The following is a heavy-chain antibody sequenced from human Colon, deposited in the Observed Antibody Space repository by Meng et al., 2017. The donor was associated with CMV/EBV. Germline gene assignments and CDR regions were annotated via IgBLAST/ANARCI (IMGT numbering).Heavy chain of an antibody. D-gene: IGHD2-21*01. CDR3: AKDSQHQLIGD. CDR2: IYYTGGT. Sequence: SETLSLTCSVSGGSISGGGYWGWYRQPPGKGLEYMGNIYYTGGTNYNPAPKSRVTMSVDTTKNQFSLKMPSVTAADTAVYYCAKDSQHQLIGDWGQGTLVTVSS. V-gene: IGHV4-39*07. CDR1: GGSISGGGY. J-gene: IGHJ4*02.